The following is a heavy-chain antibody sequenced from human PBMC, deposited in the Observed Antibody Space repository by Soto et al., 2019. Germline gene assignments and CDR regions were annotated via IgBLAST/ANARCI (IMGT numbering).Heavy chain of an antibody. D-gene: IGHD3-3*01. CDR2: ISSSSSYI. J-gene: IGHJ4*02. CDR3: ARGKGFLEWLPPYFDY. CDR1: GFTFSSYS. Sequence: GGSLRLSCAASGFTFSSYSMNWVRQAPGKGLEWVSSISSSSSYIYYADSVKGRFTISRDNAKNSLYLQMNSLRAEDTAVYYCARGKGFLEWLPPYFDYWGQGT. V-gene: IGHV3-21*01.